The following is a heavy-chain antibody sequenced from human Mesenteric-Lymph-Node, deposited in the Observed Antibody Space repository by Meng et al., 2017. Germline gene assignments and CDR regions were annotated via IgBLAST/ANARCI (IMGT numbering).Heavy chain of an antibody. V-gene: IGHV3-21*01. CDR2: ISTSSSYI. CDR1: GFTVSSNY. Sequence: GESLKISCAASGFTVSSNYMSWVRQAPGKGLEWVSSISTSSSYIYYADSVKGRFTISRDNAKNSLYLQMNSLRAEDTAVYYCARDEAGGGSSDFDYWGQGTLVTVSS. D-gene: IGHD2-15*01. J-gene: IGHJ4*02. CDR3: ARDEAGGGSSDFDY.